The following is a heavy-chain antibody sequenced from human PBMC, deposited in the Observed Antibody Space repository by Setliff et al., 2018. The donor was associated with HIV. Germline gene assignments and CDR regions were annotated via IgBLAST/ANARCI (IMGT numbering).Heavy chain of an antibody. D-gene: IGHD2-2*01. V-gene: IGHV4-39*01. Sequence: PSETLSLTCTVSGGSISSNNYYWGWIRQPPGKGLEWIGTIYYSGSTYYNPSLKSRVTISVDTSKNQFSLKLYSVTAADTAVYYCARLGYCSSTSCLMGWFDPWGQGTLVTVSS. CDR3: ARLGYCSSTSCLMGWFDP. J-gene: IGHJ5*02. CDR2: IYYSGST. CDR1: GGSISSNNYY.